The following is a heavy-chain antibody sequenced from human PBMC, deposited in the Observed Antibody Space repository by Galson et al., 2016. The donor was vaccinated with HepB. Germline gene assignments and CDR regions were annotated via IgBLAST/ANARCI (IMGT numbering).Heavy chain of an antibody. D-gene: IGHD3-22*01. CDR3: ARDYDTSGYYPFHAFDI. CDR2: IYYSGST. V-gene: IGHV4-61*08. CDR1: GGSISSGGYY. J-gene: IGHJ3*02. Sequence: LSLTCTVSGGSISSGGYYWNWIRQHPGKGLEWIGYIYYSGSTNYNPSLKSRVTISVDTSKKQFSLKLSSVTAADTAVYYCARDYDTSGYYPFHAFDIWGQGTMVTVSS.